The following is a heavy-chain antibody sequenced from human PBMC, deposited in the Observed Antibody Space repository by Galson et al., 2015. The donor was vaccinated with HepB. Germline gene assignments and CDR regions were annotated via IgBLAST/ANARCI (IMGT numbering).Heavy chain of an antibody. J-gene: IGHJ5*02. V-gene: IGHV3-23*01. D-gene: IGHD3-22*01. Sequence: SLRLSCAASGFTFSSYAMSWVRQAPRKGLEWVSAISGSGGSTYYADSVKGRFTISRDNSKNTLYLQMNSLRAEDTAVYYCARGGSNYYDSSGYYYVGWFDPWGQGTLVTVSS. CDR2: ISGSGGST. CDR1: GFTFSSYA. CDR3: ARGGSNYYDSSGYYYVGWFDP.